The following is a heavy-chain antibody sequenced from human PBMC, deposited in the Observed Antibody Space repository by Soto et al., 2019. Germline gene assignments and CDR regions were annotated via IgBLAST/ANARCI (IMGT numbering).Heavy chain of an antibody. CDR2: IYSGGST. V-gene: IGHV3-53*01. J-gene: IGHJ6*02. D-gene: IGHD4-4*01. Sequence: GGSLRLSCAASGFTVSSNYMSWVRQAPGKGLEWVSVIYSGGSTYYADSVKGRFTISRDNPKNTLYLQMNSLRAEDTAVYYCAREFPPTVTKRYGMDVWGQGTTVTVSS. CDR3: AREFPPTVTKRYGMDV. CDR1: GFTVSSNY.